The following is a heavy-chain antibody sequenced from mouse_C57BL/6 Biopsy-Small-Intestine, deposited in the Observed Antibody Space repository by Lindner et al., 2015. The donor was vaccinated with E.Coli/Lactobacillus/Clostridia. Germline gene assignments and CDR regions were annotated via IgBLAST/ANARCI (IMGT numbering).Heavy chain of an antibody. CDR1: GYTFTGYY. Sequence: SVKVSCKTSGYTFTGYYIHWVRQAPGQGLEWMGWINPNTDGTDYAQNFQGRVTMTSDTSISTAYMELSSLRFDDRAVYYCARSVWYGPFDHWGQGTLVTVSS. CDR2: INPNTDGT. CDR3: ARSVWYGPFDH. V-gene: IGHV1-53*01. J-gene: IGHJ4*01. D-gene: IGHD2-10*02.